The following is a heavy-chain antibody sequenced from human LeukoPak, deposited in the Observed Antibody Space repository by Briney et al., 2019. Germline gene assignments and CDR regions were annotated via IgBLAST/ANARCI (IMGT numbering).Heavy chain of an antibody. J-gene: IGHJ5*02. V-gene: IGHV3-33*01. D-gene: IGHD1-7*01. CDR1: GSTFSSYG. Sequence: GGSLRLSCAASGSTFSSYGMHWVRQAPGKGLEWVAVIWYDGSNKYYADSVKGRFTISRDNSKNTLYLQMNSLRAEDTAVYYCARSYDWNYSWFDPWGQGTLVTVSS. CDR3: ARSYDWNYSWFDP. CDR2: IWYDGSNK.